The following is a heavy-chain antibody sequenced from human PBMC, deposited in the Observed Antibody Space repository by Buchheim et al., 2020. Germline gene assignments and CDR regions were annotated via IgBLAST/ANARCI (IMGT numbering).Heavy chain of an antibody. J-gene: IGHJ5*02. CDR3: ARDGNYCTNGVCYAFYNWFDP. V-gene: IGHV3-48*04. CDR2: ISSSSSTI. Sequence: EVQLVESEGGLVQPGGSLRLSCAASGFTFSSYSMNWVRQAPGKGLEWVSYISSSSSTIYYADSVKGRFTISRDNAKNSLYLQMNSLRAEDTAVYYCARDGNYCTNGVCYAFYNWFDPWGQGTL. CDR1: GFTFSSYS. D-gene: IGHD2-8*01.